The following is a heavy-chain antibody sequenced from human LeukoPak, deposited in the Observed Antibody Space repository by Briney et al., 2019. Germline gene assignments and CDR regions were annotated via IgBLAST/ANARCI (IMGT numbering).Heavy chain of an antibody. CDR1: GYTFTGYY. J-gene: IGHJ6*02. CDR2: INPDSGVT. CDR3: ARDKGITVIRGISYHYYYGMDV. V-gene: IGHV1-2*02. Sequence: ASVKVSCKASGYTFTGYYMHWVRQAPGQGLEWMGWINPDSGVTNFAQKFQGRVTMTRDTSISTAYMELSRLRSDDAAVYYCARDKGITVIRGISYHYYYGMDVWGQGTTVIVSS. D-gene: IGHD3-10*01.